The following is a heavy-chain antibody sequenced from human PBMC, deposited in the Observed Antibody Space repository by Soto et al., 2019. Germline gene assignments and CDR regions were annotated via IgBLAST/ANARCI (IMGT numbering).Heavy chain of an antibody. D-gene: IGHD2-15*01. V-gene: IGHV4-59*01. CDR2: IYYTGST. CDR3: ARVSTQGQVGYCSGGTCYGRLHLFDF. J-gene: IGHJ4*02. CDR1: GVSFGRDY. Sequence: SETLSLTCTISGVSFGRDYWSWIRQPPGRGLEWIGYIYYTGSTNYNPSLNSRVTMSVDTSKNQFSLRLYSVTAADTAVYYCARVSTQGQVGYCSGGTCYGRLHLFDFWGQGTLVTVSS.